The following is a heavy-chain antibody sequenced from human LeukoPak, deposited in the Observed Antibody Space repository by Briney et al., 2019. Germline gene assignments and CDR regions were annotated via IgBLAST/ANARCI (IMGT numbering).Heavy chain of an antibody. CDR3: ARGATPGYSYGYGVDY. J-gene: IGHJ4*02. CDR1: GFTFSSYS. Sequence: PGGSLRLSCAASGFTFSSYSMNWVRQAPGEGLEWVSSISSSSSYIYYADSVKGRFTISRDNAKNSLYLQMNSLRAEDTAVYYCARGATPGYSYGYGVDYWGQGTLVTVSS. CDR2: ISSSSSYI. V-gene: IGHV3-21*01. D-gene: IGHD5-18*01.